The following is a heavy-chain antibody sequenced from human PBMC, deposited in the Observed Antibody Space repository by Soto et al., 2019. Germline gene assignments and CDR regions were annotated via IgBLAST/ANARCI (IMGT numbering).Heavy chain of an antibody. V-gene: IGHV1-24*01. Sequence: VSVKVSWKASGDTLTELSMHWVRQAPGKGLEWMGGFDPEDGETIYAQKFQGRVTMTEDTSTDTAYMELSSLRSEDTAVYYCATRRRWGLARIYYYYGMDVWGQGTTVTVSS. CDR1: GDTLTELS. CDR2: FDPEDGET. D-gene: IGHD5-12*01. J-gene: IGHJ6*02. CDR3: ATRRRWGLARIYYYYGMDV.